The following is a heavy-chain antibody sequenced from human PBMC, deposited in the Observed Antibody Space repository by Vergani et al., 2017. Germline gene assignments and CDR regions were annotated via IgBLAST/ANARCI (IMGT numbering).Heavy chain of an antibody. J-gene: IGHJ4*02. CDR2: INHSGST. CDR3: AGGGGYCGGDCQSYDY. CDR1: GGSFSGYY. D-gene: IGHD2-21*02. V-gene: IGHV4-34*01. Sequence: QVQLQQWGAGLLKPSETLSLTCAVYGGSFSGYYWSWIRQPPGKGLEWVGEINHSGSTNYNPSLKSRVTISVDPSKNQFSLKLSAVTAADTAVYYCAGGGGYCGGDCQSYDYWGQGTLVTVSS.